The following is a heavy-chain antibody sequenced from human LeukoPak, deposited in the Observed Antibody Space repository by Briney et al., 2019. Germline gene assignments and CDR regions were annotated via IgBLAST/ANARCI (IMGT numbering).Heavy chain of an antibody. CDR3: ARDRSGSYPYYFDY. CDR1: GFTFRDYS. J-gene: IGHJ4*02. D-gene: IGHD1-26*01. V-gene: IGHV3-21*01. CDR2: ISSRSAYI. Sequence: GGSLRLSCAASGFTFRDYSMNWVRQAPGKGLEWVSSISSRSAYIHYTDSVKGRFNISRDNAENSLYLQMNNLRADDTAVYYCARDRSGSYPYYFDYWGQGTLVTVSS.